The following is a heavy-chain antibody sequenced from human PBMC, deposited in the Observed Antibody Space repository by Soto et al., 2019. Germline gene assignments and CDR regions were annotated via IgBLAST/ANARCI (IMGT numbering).Heavy chain of an antibody. Sequence: EVQLVESGGGLVQPGRSLRLFCAASGFTFDDYAMHWVRQAPGKGLEWVSGISWNSGSIGYADSVKGRFTISRDNAKNSLSLQMNRLRTEDTALYYCARDMGYDFWSDSKAFDYWGQGTLVTVSS. CDR1: GFTFDDYA. D-gene: IGHD3-3*01. CDR3: ARDMGYDFWSDSKAFDY. V-gene: IGHV3-9*01. J-gene: IGHJ4*02. CDR2: ISWNSGSI.